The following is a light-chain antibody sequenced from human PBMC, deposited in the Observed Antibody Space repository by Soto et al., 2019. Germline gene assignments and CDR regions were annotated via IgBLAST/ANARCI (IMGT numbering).Light chain of an antibody. CDR2: GAS. V-gene: IGKV3-20*01. J-gene: IGKJ1*01. CDR1: QSVSSSF. Sequence: EIVLAQSPGTLSLSPGESATLSCRASQSVSSSFLAWYQQKAGQAPRLLIYGASRRATGIPDRFSGSGSGTDFTLTISRLEPEDFAVYYCQLYVSSPWAVGQGTKVEI. CDR3: QLYVSSPWA.